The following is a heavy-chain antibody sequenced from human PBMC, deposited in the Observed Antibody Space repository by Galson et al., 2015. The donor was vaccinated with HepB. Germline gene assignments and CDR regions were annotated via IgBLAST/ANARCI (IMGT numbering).Heavy chain of an antibody. CDR3: ARQGYSSSWQTPNWFDP. J-gene: IGHJ5*02. D-gene: IGHD6-13*01. V-gene: IGHV5-51*01. Sequence: QSGAEVKKPGESLKISCKGSGYSFTSYWIGWVRQMPGKGLEWMGIIYPGDSDTRYSPSFQGQVTISADKSISTAYLQWSSLKASDTAMYYCARQGYSSSWQTPNWFDPWGQGTLVTVSS. CDR1: GYSFTSYW. CDR2: IYPGDSDT.